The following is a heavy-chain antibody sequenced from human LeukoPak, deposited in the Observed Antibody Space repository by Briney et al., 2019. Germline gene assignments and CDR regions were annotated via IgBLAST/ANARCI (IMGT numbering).Heavy chain of an antibody. V-gene: IGHV1-2*02. J-gene: IGHJ5*02. D-gene: IGHD2-15*01. Sequence: ASVKVSCKASGYTFTGYYMHWVRQAPGQGLEWMGWINPNSGGTNYAQKFQGRVTMTRDTSISTAYMELSRLRSDDTAVYYSARDREDIVVVFDPWGQGTLVTVSS. CDR1: GYTFTGYY. CDR2: INPNSGGT. CDR3: ARDREDIVVVFDP.